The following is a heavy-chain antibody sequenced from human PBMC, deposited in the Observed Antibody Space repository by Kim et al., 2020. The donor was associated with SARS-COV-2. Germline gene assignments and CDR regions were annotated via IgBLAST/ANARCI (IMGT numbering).Heavy chain of an antibody. Sequence: SETLSLTCTVSGGSISSGGYYWSWIRQHPGKGLEWIGYIYYSGSTYYNPSLKSRVTISVDTSKNQFSLKLSSVTAADTAVYYCARAPGLGTMIVVVTHFDYWGQGTLSPSPQ. CDR3: ARAPGLGTMIVVVTHFDY. D-gene: IGHD3-22*01. CDR1: GGSISSGGYY. J-gene: IGHJ4*02. CDR2: IYYSGST. V-gene: IGHV4-31*03.